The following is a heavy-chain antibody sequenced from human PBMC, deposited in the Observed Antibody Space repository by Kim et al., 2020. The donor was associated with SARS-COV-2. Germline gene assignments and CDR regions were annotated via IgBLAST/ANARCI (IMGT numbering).Heavy chain of an antibody. CDR2: IVVGSGNT. Sequence: SVKVSCKASGFTFTSSAVQWVRQARGQCLEWIGWIVVGSGNTNYAQKFQERVTITRDMSTSTAYMELSSLRSEDTAVYYCAADAVRYSSSWPLGYWGQGTLVTVSS. J-gene: IGHJ4*02. CDR3: AADAVRYSSSWPLGY. D-gene: IGHD6-13*01. V-gene: IGHV1-58*01. CDR1: GFTFTSSA.